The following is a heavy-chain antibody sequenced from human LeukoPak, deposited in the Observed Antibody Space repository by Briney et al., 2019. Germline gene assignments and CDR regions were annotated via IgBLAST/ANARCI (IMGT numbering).Heavy chain of an antibody. CDR2: IYYSGST. CDR3: ARVDTAIELFDY. Sequence: SETLSLTCGVSGGSISSYYWSWIRQPPGKGLEWVRYIYYSGSTNYNPSLKSRGTISVDTSKNQFSLKLSSVTAADTAVYYCARVDTAIELFDYWGQGTLVTVSS. V-gene: IGHV4-59*01. D-gene: IGHD5-18*01. CDR1: GGSISSYY. J-gene: IGHJ4*02.